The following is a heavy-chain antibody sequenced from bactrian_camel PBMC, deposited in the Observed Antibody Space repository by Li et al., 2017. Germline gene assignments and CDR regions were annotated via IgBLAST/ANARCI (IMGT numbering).Heavy chain of an antibody. V-gene: IGHV3S1*01. CDR3: TKDRNYGTRNWAQST. CDR2: IDDDGST. D-gene: IGHD3*01. J-gene: IGHJ4*01. CDR1: GYTVTAYC. Sequence: QLVESGGGLVQAGGSLTLSCLASGYTVTAYCMGWFRQAPGKQREGIAAIDDDGSTEYAASAKGRFTISKDTEKNTLYLQMNSLKPEDTAMYYCTKDRNYGTRNWAQSTRGQGTQVTVS.